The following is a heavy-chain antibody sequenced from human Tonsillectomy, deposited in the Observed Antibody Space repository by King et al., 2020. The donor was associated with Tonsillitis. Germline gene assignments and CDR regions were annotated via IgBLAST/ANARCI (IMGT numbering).Heavy chain of an antibody. CDR1: GFPFSNYA. V-gene: IGHV3-30*04. CDR3: ARVSGTFANWFDP. Sequence: VQLVESGGGVVQPGRSLRLSCAASGFPFSNYAMHWVRQAPGKGLEWVAVISDDGNTKYYADSVKGRFTISRDNSKNTLYLQMDNLRIEDTAFFFCARVSGTFANWFDPWGQGTLVTVSS. D-gene: IGHD1-26*01. CDR2: ISDDGNTK. J-gene: IGHJ5*02.